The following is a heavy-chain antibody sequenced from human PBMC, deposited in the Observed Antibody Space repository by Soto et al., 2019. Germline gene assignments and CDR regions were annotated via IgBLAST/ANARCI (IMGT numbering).Heavy chain of an antibody. Sequence: PSETLSLTCTVSGGSISSYYWSWIRQPPGKGLEWIGCIYYSGSTNYNPSLKSRVTISVDTSKNQFSLKLSSVTAADTAVYYCARDVFHFDYWGQGTLVTV. V-gene: IGHV4-59*01. CDR1: GGSISSYY. J-gene: IGHJ4*02. D-gene: IGHD3-3*01. CDR2: IYYSGST. CDR3: ARDVFHFDY.